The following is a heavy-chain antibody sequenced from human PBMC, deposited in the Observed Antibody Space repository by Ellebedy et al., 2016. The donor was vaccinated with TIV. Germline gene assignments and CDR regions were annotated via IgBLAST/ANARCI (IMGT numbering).Heavy chain of an antibody. CDR2: INPSGGST. V-gene: IGHV1-46*01. CDR3: ARNVGDQLLYGADAFDI. Sequence: ASVKVSCXASGYTFTDYYIHWVRQAPGQGLEWMGFINPSGGSTSYAQKFQGRVTMTRGTSTSTVYMDLSSLRSEDTAVYYCARNVGDQLLYGADAFDIWGQGTMVTVSS. J-gene: IGHJ3*02. D-gene: IGHD2-2*02. CDR1: GYTFTDYY.